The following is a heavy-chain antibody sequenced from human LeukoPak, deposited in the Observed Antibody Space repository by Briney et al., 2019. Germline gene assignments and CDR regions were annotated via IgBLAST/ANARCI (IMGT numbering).Heavy chain of an antibody. Sequence: SETLSLTCAVYGGSLSGYYWSWIRQPPGKVLEWIGEINHNGSTNYNPSLKSRVTISVDTSKNQFSLKLSTVTAADTAVYYCARLRPYSSSWYLGEYFDYWGQGTLVTVSS. CDR1: GGSLSGYY. J-gene: IGHJ4*02. D-gene: IGHD6-13*01. V-gene: IGHV4-34*01. CDR3: ARLRPYSSSWYLGEYFDY. CDR2: INHNGST.